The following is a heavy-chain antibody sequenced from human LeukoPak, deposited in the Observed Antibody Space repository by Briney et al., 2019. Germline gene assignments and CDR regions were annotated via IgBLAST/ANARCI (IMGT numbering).Heavy chain of an antibody. Sequence: GGSLRLSCAASGFTFSSYSMNWVRQAPGKGLEWVSSISSSSSYIYYADSVKGRFTISRDNAKNSPYLQMNSLRAEDTAVYYCARESVGDIVVVPAAQGWFDPWGQGTLVTVSS. CDR3: ARESVGDIVVVPAAQGWFDP. J-gene: IGHJ5*02. V-gene: IGHV3-21*01. D-gene: IGHD2-2*01. CDR2: ISSSSSYI. CDR1: GFTFSSYS.